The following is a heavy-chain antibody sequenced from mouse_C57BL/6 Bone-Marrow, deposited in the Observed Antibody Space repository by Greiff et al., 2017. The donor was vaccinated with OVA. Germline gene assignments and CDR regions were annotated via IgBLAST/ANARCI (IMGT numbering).Heavy chain of an antibody. J-gene: IGHJ2*01. D-gene: IGHD3-2*02. CDR3: ARETAQATGDY. Sequence: EVKLMESVAELVRPGASVKLSCTASGFNIKNTYMHWVKQRPEQGLEWIGRIDPANGHTKYAPQFQGKATITTDTPATTAYLQLSSLTSDDTSIYYCARETAQATGDYWGQGTTLTVSS. V-gene: IGHV14-3*01. CDR2: IDPANGHT. CDR1: GFNIKNTY.